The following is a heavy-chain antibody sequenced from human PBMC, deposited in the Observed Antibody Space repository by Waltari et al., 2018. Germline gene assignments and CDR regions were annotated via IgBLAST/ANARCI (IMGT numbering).Heavy chain of an antibody. CDR2: TSYDESNK. CDR1: GFTFSSHA. D-gene: IGHD6-19*01. J-gene: IGHJ4*02. V-gene: IGHV3-30*01. CDR3: ARDPELWPTAIDY. Sequence: QVQLVESGGGVVQPGRSLRLSCAASGFTFSSHALHWVRQTPGKGLEWVALTSYDESNKFYADSVKGRFTISRDNAKNTLYLQMNSLRPEDTAVYYCARDPELWPTAIDYWGQGTLVTVSS.